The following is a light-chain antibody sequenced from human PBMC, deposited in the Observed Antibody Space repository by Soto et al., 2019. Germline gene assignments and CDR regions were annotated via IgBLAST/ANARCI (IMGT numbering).Light chain of an antibody. CDR1: GSYDY. Sequence: GSYDYVSWYQQHPGTVPKPMIYNVNNRPSGVPDRFSGLRSGDTASMTISGLQAEDEADYYCSSYAGTNNYVFGPGTKVTV. CDR2: NVN. CDR3: SSYAGTNNYV. V-gene: IGLV2-8*01. J-gene: IGLJ1*01.